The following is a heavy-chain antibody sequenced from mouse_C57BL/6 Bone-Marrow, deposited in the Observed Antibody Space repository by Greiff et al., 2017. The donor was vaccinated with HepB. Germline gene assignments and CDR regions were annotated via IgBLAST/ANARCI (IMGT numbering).Heavy chain of an antibody. CDR1: GFNIKDDY. CDR2: IDPENGDT. CDR3: TTRAYDYGAY. Sequence: EVQLQQSGAELVRPGASVKLSCTASGFNIKDDYMHWVKQRPEQGLEWIGWIDPENGDTEYTSKFQGKATITADTSSNTAYLQLSSLTSEDTAVYYCTTRAYDYGAYWGQGTLVTVSA. J-gene: IGHJ3*01. V-gene: IGHV14-4*01. D-gene: IGHD2-4*01.